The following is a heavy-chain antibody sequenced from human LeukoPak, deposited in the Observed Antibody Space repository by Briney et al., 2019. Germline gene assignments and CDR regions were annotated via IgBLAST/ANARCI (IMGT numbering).Heavy chain of an antibody. CDR2: ISYSGST. CDR3: RGYSSGFRFDY. Sequence: PSETLSLTCTVSGGSISNNSYYWGWIRQPPGKGLEWIGSISYSGSTHYNPSLKSRVTISVDTSKNQFSLKLSSVTAADTAVYYCRGYSSGFRFDYWGQGTLVTVSS. D-gene: IGHD5-18*01. V-gene: IGHV4-39*01. CDR1: GGSISNNSYY. J-gene: IGHJ4*02.